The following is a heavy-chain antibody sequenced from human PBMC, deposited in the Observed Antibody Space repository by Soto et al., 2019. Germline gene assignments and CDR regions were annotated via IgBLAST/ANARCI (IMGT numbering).Heavy chain of an antibody. Sequence: GGSLRLSCAASGFTFSSYAMHWVRQAPGKGLEWVAVISYDGSNKYYADSVKGRFTISRDNSKNTLYLQMNSLRAEDAAVYYCAREYFWSGYYTAKWNYRGDYFDYWGQGPLVTVYS. CDR2: ISYDGSNK. V-gene: IGHV3-30-3*01. J-gene: IGHJ4*02. CDR1: GFTFSSYA. D-gene: IGHD3-3*01. CDR3: AREYFWSGYYTAKWNYRGDYFDY.